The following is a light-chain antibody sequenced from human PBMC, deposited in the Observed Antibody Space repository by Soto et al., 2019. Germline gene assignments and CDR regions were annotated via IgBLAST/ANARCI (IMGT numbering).Light chain of an antibody. J-gene: IGLJ2*01. CDR3: QSYDSSLSVV. Sequence: QSVLTQPPSVSGAPRQRVTNSCTGRRSNIGAGYDVHWYQQLPGTAPKLLIYGNSNRPSGVPDRFSGSKSGTSASLAITGLQAEDEADYYCQSYDSSLSVVFGGGTTLTVL. V-gene: IGLV1-40*01. CDR1: RSNIGAGYD. CDR2: GNS.